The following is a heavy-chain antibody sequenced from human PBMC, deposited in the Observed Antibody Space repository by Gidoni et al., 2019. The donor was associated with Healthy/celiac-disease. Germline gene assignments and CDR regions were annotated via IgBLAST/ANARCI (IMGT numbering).Heavy chain of an antibody. J-gene: IGHJ4*02. CDR2: ISWNSGSI. Sequence: EVQLVESGGGLVQPGRSLRISCAASGFTFDDYAMHWVRQAPGKGLEWVSGISWNSGSIGYADSVKGRFTISRDNAKNSLYLQMNSLRAEDTALYYCAAYPRSRRRSDYWGQGTLVTVSS. CDR1: GFTFDDYA. V-gene: IGHV3-9*01. D-gene: IGHD2-2*01. CDR3: AAYPRSRRRSDY.